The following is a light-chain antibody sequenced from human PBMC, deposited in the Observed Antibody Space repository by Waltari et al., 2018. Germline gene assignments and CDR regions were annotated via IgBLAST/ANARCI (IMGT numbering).Light chain of an antibody. V-gene: IGKV3-20*01. CDR1: QYMTCNW. Sequence: EIVLTQSPGTLSLSPGERITLSCRASQYMTCNWLTGDQPQPGQVPRLLIYAASTRAPVIPDRFSGSGSGTDFSLTISRLEPEDSAAYYCQQYDGSVLTFGGGTKVEIK. J-gene: IGKJ4*02. CDR2: AAS. CDR3: QQYDGSVLT.